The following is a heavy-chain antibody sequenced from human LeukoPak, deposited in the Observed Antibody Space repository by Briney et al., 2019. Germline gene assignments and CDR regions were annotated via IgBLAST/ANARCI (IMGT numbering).Heavy chain of an antibody. CDR1: GYTFTSYD. CDR2: MNPNSGNT. CDR3: ARGSYCSSTSCYTGYYYYYYMDV. Sequence: VASVKVSFKASGYTFTSYDINWVRQATGQGLEWMGWMNPNSGNTGYAQKFQGRVTITRNTSISTAYMELSSLRSEDTAVYYCARGSYCSSTSCYTGYYYYYYMDVWGKGTTVTVSS. V-gene: IGHV1-8*03. J-gene: IGHJ6*03. D-gene: IGHD2-2*02.